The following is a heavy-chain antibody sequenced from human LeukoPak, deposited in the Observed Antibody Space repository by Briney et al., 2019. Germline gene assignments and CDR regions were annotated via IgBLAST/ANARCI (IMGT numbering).Heavy chain of an antibody. CDR2: ISGSGGST. V-gene: IGHV3-23*01. CDR3: AKDQSVFDRGNFDY. CDR1: GFTFSSYT. J-gene: IGHJ4*02. Sequence: GGSLRLSCAASGFTFSSYTMSWVRQAPGKGLEWVSAISGSGGSTYYADSVKGRFTISRDNSKNTLYLQMNSLRAEDTAVYYCAKDQSVFDRGNFDYWGQGTLVTVSS.